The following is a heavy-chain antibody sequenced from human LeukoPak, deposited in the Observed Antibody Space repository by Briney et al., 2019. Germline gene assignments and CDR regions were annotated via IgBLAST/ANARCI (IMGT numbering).Heavy chain of an antibody. CDR2: IYYSGST. Sequence: SETLSLTCTVSGGSISSGDYYWSWIRQPPGKGLEWIGYIYYSGSTYYNPPLKSRVTISVDTSKNQFSLKLSSVTAADTAVYYCARGDGYSERFVDYWGQGTLVTVSS. CDR3: ARGDGYSERFVDY. D-gene: IGHD5-24*01. CDR1: GGSISSGDYY. V-gene: IGHV4-30-4*08. J-gene: IGHJ4*02.